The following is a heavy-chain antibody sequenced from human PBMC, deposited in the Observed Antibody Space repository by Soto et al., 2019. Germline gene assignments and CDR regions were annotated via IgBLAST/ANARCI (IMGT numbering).Heavy chain of an antibody. CDR2: ISYDGSSK. CDR3: AKHYGDYGGIDY. V-gene: IGHV3-30*18. Sequence: QVQLVESGGGVVQPGRSLRLSCAASGFTFSSYGMHWVRQAPGKGLEWVAVISYDGSSKYYADSVKGRFTISRDNSKNTLYLQMNSLRAEDTAVYYCAKHYGDYGGIDYWGQGTLVTVSS. J-gene: IGHJ4*02. D-gene: IGHD4-17*01. CDR1: GFTFSSYG.